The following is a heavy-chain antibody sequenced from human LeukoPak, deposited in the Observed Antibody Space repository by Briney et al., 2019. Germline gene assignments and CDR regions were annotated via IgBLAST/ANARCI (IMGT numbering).Heavy chain of an antibody. Sequence: GGSLRLSCAASGFTFGSYSMTWVRQAPGKGLEWVSSISGSGGSTYYADSVKGRFTISRDNAKNSLYLQMNSLRAEDTAVYYCAELGITMIGGVWGKGTTVTISS. V-gene: IGHV3-23*01. CDR3: AELGITMIGGV. CDR1: GFTFGSYS. CDR2: ISGSGGST. J-gene: IGHJ6*03. D-gene: IGHD3-10*02.